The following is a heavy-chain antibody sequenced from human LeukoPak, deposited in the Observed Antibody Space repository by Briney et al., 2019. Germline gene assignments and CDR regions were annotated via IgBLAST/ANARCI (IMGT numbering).Heavy chain of an antibody. CDR3: ARDPGYCSGGSCQYYYYYYMDV. J-gene: IGHJ6*03. CDR1: GFTVSSYS. CDR2: ISSSSSYI. Sequence: PGGSLRLSCAASGFTVSSYSMNWVRQAPGKGLEWVSSISSSSSYIYYADSVKGRFTISRDNAKNSLYLQMNSLRAEDTAVYYCARDPGYCSGGSCQYYYYYYMDVWGKGTTVTVSS. D-gene: IGHD2-15*01. V-gene: IGHV3-21*01.